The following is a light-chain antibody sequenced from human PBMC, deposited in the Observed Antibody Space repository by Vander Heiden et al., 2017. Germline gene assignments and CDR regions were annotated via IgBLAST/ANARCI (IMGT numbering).Light chain of an antibody. CDR3: QQYNNWPWT. Sequence: EIVMTQSPATLSVSPGERATLSCRASQSVTNNLAWYQQKPGQAPRLLISGASTRATDIPARFSGSGSGTEFTLTISSLQSEDFAVYYCQQYNNWPWTFGQGTKVEIK. V-gene: IGKV3-15*01. J-gene: IGKJ1*01. CDR2: GAS. CDR1: QSVTNN.